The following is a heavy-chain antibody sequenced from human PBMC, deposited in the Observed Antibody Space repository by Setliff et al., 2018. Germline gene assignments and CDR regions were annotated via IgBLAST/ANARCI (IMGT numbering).Heavy chain of an antibody. CDR2: VYTTGST. V-gene: IGHV4-4*07. D-gene: IGHD3-10*01. CDR3: ARVRITPYCMDV. CDR1: GGSMGSYY. J-gene: IGHJ6*03. Sequence: PSETLSLTCTVSGGSMGSYYWTWIRQSAGKGLEWIGRVYTTGSTAFNPSLNSRVTMSLDKSKNQFSLTLYSVTAADTAVYFCARVRITPYCMDVWGKGTTVTVSS.